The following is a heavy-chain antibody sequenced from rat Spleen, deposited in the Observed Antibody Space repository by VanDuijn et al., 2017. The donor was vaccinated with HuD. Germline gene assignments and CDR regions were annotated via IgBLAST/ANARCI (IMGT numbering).Heavy chain of an antibody. J-gene: IGHJ2*01. Sequence: QVQLKESGPGLVQPSQTLSLTCTVSGFSLTSYNVHWVRQPPGKGLEWMGRMRYNGDTSYNSALKSRLSISRDTSKNQVFLKMNSLQTDDTGTYYCTRDRSYEGGGYGDYWGQGVMVTVSS. CDR1: GFSLTSYN. D-gene: IGHD1-11*01. CDR2: MRYNGDT. CDR3: TRDRSYEGGGYGDY. V-gene: IGHV2-63*01.